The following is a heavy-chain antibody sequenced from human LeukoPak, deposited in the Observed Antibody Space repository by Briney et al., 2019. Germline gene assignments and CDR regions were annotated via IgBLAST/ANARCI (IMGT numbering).Heavy chain of an antibody. CDR2: INPNSGGT. V-gene: IGHV1-2*02. D-gene: IGHD3-10*01. Sequence: ASVKVSCKASGYTFTDYYLQWVRQAPGQGLEWMGWINPNSGGTNSAQKFQGRVTMTRDTSVSTAYMELSRLRSDDTAVYYCAVCGSGSYYWFDPWGQGTLVTVSS. CDR3: AVCGSGSYYWFDP. J-gene: IGHJ5*02. CDR1: GYTFTDYY.